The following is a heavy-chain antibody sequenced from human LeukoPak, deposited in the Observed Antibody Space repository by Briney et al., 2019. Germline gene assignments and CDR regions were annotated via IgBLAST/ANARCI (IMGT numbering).Heavy chain of an antibody. CDR2: IQTSGST. D-gene: IGHD6-6*01. CDR3: ARHWDPAARPPYWYFDL. V-gene: IGHV4-4*09. J-gene: IGHJ2*01. CDR1: GGSISRYY. Sequence: PSETLSLTCTVSGGSISRYYWSWIRQPPGKGLEWIGCIQTSGSTNYNPSLKGRVSISVDTPNNQLSLKLSSVTAADTAMYYCARHWDPAARPPYWYFDLWGRGTLVTVSS.